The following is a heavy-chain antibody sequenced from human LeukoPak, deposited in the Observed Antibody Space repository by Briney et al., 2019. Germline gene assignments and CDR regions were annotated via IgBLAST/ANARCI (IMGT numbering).Heavy chain of an antibody. CDR2: IYSGGST. D-gene: IGHD3-10*01. CDR3: ATGVRYYYGSGSYVGVRAFDI. J-gene: IGHJ3*02. CDR1: GFTVSSNY. Sequence: GGSLRLSCAASGFTVSSNYMSWVRQAPGKGLEWVSVIYSGGSTYYADSVKGRFTISRDNSKNTLYLQMNSLRAEDTAVYYCATGVRYYYGSGSYVGVRAFDICGQGTMVTVSS. V-gene: IGHV3-53*01.